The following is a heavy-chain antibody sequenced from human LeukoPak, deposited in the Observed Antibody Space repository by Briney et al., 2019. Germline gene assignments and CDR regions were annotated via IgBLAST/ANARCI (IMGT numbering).Heavy chain of an antibody. D-gene: IGHD4-11*01. J-gene: IGHJ5*02. Sequence: SETLSLTCTVSGGSISSYYWSWIRQPPGKGLEWIGYIYYSGSTNYNPSLKSRVTISVDTSKNQFSLKLSSVTAADTAVYYCVRAQITTSGSNWFDPWGQGTLVTVSS. V-gene: IGHV4-59*01. CDR3: VRAQITTSGSNWFDP. CDR1: GGSISSYY. CDR2: IYYSGST.